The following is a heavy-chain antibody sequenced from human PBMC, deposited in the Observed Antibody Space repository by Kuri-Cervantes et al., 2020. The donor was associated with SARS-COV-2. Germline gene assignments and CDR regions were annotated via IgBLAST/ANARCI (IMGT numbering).Heavy chain of an antibody. CDR1: GFTFSDYY. Sequence: LSLTCAASGFTFSDYYMGWIRQAPGKGLEWVSYISSSSYTNYADSVKGRFTISRDNAKNSLYLQMNSLRAEDTAVYYCARDLTVVSSGWEYYYGMDVWGQGTTVTVSS. V-gene: IGHV3-11*06. J-gene: IGHJ6*02. CDR3: ARDLTVVSSGWEYYYGMDV. D-gene: IGHD6-19*01. CDR2: ISSSSYT.